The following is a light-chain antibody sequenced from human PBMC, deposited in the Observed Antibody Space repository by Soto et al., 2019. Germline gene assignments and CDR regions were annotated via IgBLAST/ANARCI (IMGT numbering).Light chain of an antibody. CDR2: GAS. CDR1: ESVSFN. V-gene: IGKV3-15*01. Sequence: EIVMTQSPATLSVSPGKRATLSCRASESVSFNLAWYQQKPGQAPRLLIYGASSRATGVPARFSGSGSGTEFTLTISRLQSEDFAVYCCQQYNNLPPWTFGQGTKVDIK. J-gene: IGKJ1*01. CDR3: QQYNNLPPWT.